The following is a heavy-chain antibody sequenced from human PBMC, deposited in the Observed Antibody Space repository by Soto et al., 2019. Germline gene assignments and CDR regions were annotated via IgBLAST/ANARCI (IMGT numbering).Heavy chain of an antibody. CDR3: ARTSLYPRYWFDP. V-gene: IGHV1-2*02. CDR1: GYTFTGHY. D-gene: IGHD6-6*01. Sequence: ASVKVSCKASGYTFTGHYMHWVRQAPGQGPEWMGWINPKNGDTIYAQKFQGRVTMTRDTSITTAYMELRRLRSEDTAVYYCARTSLYPRYWFDPWGQGTLVTVSS. J-gene: IGHJ5*02. CDR2: INPKNGDT.